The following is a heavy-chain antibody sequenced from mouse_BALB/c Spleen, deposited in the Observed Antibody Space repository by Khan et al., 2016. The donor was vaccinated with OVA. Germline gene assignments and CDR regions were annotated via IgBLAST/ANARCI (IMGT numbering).Heavy chain of an antibody. CDR2: IYPGSGNT. V-gene: IGHV1-77*01. CDR3: ARMDTTSLDY. D-gene: IGHD2-3*01. Sequence: QVQLQQSGTELARPGTSVKLSCKASGYTFTDYYITWVKQRTGQGLEWIGEIYPGSGNTYYNENFKGKASLTADKSSHTAYMQLSSLTSEDSAVYFCARMDTTSLDYWGQGTTLTVSS. J-gene: IGHJ2*01. CDR1: GYTFTDYY.